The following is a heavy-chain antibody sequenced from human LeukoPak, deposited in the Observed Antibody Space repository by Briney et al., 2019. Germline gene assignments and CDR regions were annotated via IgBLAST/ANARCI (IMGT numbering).Heavy chain of an antibody. J-gene: IGHJ4*02. CDR1: GFTFSSYS. V-gene: IGHV3-66*01. Sequence: KPGGSLRLSCGASGFTFSSYSMSWVRQAPGRGLEWVSIIYINDYAYYSDSVKGRFTISRDNSKNTLDLQMSSLRAEDTAVYYCARDVLREGSSFNWGQGTLVTVSS. CDR2: IYINDYA. D-gene: IGHD3-10*01. CDR3: ARDVLREGSSFN.